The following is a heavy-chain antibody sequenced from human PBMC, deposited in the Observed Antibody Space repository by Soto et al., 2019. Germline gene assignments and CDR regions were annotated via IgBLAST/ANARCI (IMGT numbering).Heavy chain of an antibody. V-gene: IGHV4-4*02. Sequence: SETLSLTCAVSGGSISSPNWWSWYRQPPGKGLEWIGEMYPSGSSNRNPSLNSRVTISLDTSKNHFSLKLTSLTAADTAMYYCAREGFHHRTAYWGQGIPVTVSS. CDR1: GGSISSPNW. J-gene: IGHJ4*02. CDR3: AREGFHHRTAY. CDR2: MYPSGSS.